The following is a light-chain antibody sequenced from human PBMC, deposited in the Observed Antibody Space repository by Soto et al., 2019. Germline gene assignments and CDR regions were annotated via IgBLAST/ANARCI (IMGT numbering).Light chain of an antibody. J-gene: IGKJ2*01. CDR3: QQYYSYPYT. CDR1: QSIFSW. Sequence: DIQMTQSPSTLSPSLGDRVTITCRANQSIFSWLAWYQQKPGKAPKLLIYKASSLESRVPSRFSGSGSGTEFTLTISSLQPNDFANYYCQQYYSYPYTLGQGTKLAIK. CDR2: KAS. V-gene: IGKV1-5*03.